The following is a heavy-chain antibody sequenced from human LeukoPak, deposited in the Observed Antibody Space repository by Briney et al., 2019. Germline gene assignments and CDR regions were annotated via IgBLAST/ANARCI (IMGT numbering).Heavy chain of an antibody. Sequence: GGSLRLSCAASGFTFSSYAMSWVRQARGKGLEWVSAIRGSGGSTYYADSVKGRFTIYRDNSKSTLYLQMNSLRAEDTAVYYCAKTSDGFDIWGQGTMVTVSS. V-gene: IGHV3-23*01. CDR2: IRGSGGST. J-gene: IGHJ3*02. CDR3: AKTSDGFDI. CDR1: GFTFSSYA.